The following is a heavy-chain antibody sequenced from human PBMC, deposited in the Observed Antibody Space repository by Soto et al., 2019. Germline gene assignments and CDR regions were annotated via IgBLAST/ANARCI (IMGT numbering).Heavy chain of an antibody. CDR2: IYYSGST. J-gene: IGHJ5*01. D-gene: IGHD4-17*01. V-gene: IGHV4-39*01. Sequence: PSETLSLTCTVSGGSISSSSYYWGWIRQPPGKGLEWIGSIYYSGSTYYNPSLKSRVTISVDTSTNQFSLKLSSVAAADKAVYYSAGHYPHWHPSVHWFDPWGQGTLVTVSS. CDR1: GGSISSSSYY. CDR3: AGHYPHWHPSVHWFDP.